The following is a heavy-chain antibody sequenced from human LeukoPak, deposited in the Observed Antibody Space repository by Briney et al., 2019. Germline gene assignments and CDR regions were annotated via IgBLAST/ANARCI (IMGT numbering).Heavy chain of an antibody. CDR3: ARFRGGFWSYFDY. Sequence: SETLSVTSTESGGSIRSSSDCRGWIRQPPGKGLEWIGSIYYSGSTYYNPSLKSRVTISVDTSKNQFSLKLSSVTAADTAVYYYARFRGGFWSYFDYWGQGTPVSVSS. D-gene: IGHD2-8*02. J-gene: IGHJ4*02. CDR1: GGSIRSSSDC. V-gene: IGHV4-39*07. CDR2: IYYSGST.